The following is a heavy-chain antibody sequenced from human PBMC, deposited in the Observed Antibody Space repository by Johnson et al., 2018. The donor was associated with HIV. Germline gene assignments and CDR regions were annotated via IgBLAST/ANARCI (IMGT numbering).Heavy chain of an antibody. Sequence: QVQLVESGGGLVKPGGSLRLSCAASAFTFSDYYMTWMRQAPGKGLEWVSYISSSGSTIYYADSVKGRFTISRDNSKNTLYLQMNSLRAEDTAVYYCAKGPNGQLDDAFHIWGQGTMVTVSS. CDR2: ISSSGSTI. V-gene: IGHV3-11*04. CDR3: AKGPNGQLDDAFHI. D-gene: IGHD6-6*01. CDR1: AFTFSDYY. J-gene: IGHJ3*02.